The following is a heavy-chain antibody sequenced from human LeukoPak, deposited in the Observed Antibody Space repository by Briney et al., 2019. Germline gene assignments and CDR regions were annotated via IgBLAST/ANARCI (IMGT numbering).Heavy chain of an antibody. CDR1: GGTFSSYA. V-gene: IGHV1-69*04. J-gene: IGHJ6*02. CDR3: ARDRGIAAPLYYYYGMDV. CDR2: IIPILGIA. D-gene: IGHD6-6*01. Sequence: GASVKVSCKASGGTFSSYAISWVRQAPGQGLEWMGRIIPILGIANYAQKFQGRVTITADKSTSTAYMELSSLRSEDTAVYYCARDRGIAAPLYYYYGMDVWGQGTTVTVSS.